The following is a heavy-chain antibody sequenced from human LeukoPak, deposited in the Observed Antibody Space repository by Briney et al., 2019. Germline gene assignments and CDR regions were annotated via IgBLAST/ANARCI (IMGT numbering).Heavy chain of an antibody. CDR2: INSDGSST. Sequence: GGSLRLSCAASGFTFSSYWMHWVRQAPGKGLVWVSRINSDGSSTSYADSVKGRFTISRDNAKNTLYLQMNSLRAEDTAVYYCARDPPPFGLWGPWDDAFDIWGQGTMVTVSS. V-gene: IGHV3-74*01. D-gene: IGHD3-10*01. CDR1: GFTFSSYW. CDR3: ARDPPPFGLWGPWDDAFDI. J-gene: IGHJ3*02.